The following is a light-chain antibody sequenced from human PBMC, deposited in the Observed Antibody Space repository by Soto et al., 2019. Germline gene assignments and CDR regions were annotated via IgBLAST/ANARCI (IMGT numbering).Light chain of an antibody. CDR1: QNINEK. CDR2: GAS. V-gene: IGKV3D-15*03. CDR3: QQYNDWPPFT. J-gene: IGKJ3*01. Sequence: EIVMTQSPATLSVSPGERATLSCRASQNINEKLAWFQQKPGQPPRLLIIGASVTASGVPARFSGSGSGTDFTLTISILRSEDFALYYCQQYNDWPPFTFGPGTKVDMK.